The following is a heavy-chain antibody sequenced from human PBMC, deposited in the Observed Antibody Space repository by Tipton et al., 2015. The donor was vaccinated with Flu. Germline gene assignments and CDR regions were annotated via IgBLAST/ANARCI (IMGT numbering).Heavy chain of an antibody. D-gene: IGHD2-15*01. J-gene: IGHJ4*02. CDR2: INPSGGST. CDR1: GYTFTSYY. CDR3: ARDVPGYCSGGSCYLFDY. V-gene: IGHV1-46*01. Sequence: QVQLVQSGAEVKKPGASVKVSCKASGYTFTSYYMHWVRQAPGQGLEWMGIINPSGGSTSYAQKFQGRVTMTRDTSTSTVYMELSSLRSEDTAVYYCARDVPGYCSGGSCYLFDYWGQGTLVTVSS.